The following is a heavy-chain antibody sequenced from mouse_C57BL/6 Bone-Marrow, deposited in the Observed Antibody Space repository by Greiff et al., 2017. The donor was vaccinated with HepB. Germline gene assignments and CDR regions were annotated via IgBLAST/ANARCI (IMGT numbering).Heavy chain of an antibody. CDR1: GFNIKDYY. CDR3: ARGDSSGYGAMDY. J-gene: IGHJ4*01. D-gene: IGHD3-2*02. V-gene: IGHV14-2*01. Sequence: VQLQQSVAELVRPGASVKLSCTASGFNIKDYYMHWVKQRTEQGLEWIGRIDPEDGETKYAPKFQGKATITADTSSNTAYLQLSSLTSEDTAVYYCARGDSSGYGAMDYWGQGTSVTVSS. CDR2: IDPEDGET.